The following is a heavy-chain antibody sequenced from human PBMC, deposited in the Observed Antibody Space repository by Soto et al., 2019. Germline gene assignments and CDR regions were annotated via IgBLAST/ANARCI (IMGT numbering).Heavy chain of an antibody. CDR3: ARDGPIVVVPAATRYPLDP. CDR1: GYTFTSYG. J-gene: IGHJ5*02. D-gene: IGHD2-2*01. Sequence: ASVKVSCKASGYTFTSYGISWVRQAPGQGLEWMGWISAYNGNTNYAQKLQGRVTMTTDTSTSTAYMELRSLRSDDTAVYYCARDGPIVVVPAATRYPLDPWGQGTLVTVPS. V-gene: IGHV1-18*01. CDR2: ISAYNGNT.